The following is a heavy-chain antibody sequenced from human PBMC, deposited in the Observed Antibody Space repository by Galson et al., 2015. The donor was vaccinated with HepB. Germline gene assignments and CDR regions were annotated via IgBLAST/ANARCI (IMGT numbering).Heavy chain of an antibody. V-gene: IGHV3-20*04. J-gene: IGHJ3*02. CDR3: ARKGPNITMIVVVPHAFDI. D-gene: IGHD3-22*01. Sequence: SVRLSCEASGYTFAGYGISWVRQAPGKGLEWVSGINSNDGSTGYADTVKGRFTMSRDNAKNSLYLQMNSLRAEDTALYYCARKGPNITMIVVVPHAFDIWGQGTMVTVSS. CDR1: GYTFAGYG. CDR2: INSNDGST.